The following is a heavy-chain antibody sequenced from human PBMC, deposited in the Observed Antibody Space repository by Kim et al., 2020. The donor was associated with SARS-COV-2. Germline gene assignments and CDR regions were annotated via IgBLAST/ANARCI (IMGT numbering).Heavy chain of an antibody. V-gene: IGHV1-69*13. D-gene: IGHD3-10*01. Sequence: SVKVSCKASGGTFSSYAISWVRQAPGQGLEWMGGIIPIFGTANYAQKFQGRVTITADESTSTAYMELSSLRSEDTAVYYCAGLWFRELFPGYYYLDVWGEGATVTLSS. CDR1: GGTFSSYA. CDR2: IIPIFGTA. J-gene: IGHJ6*03. CDR3: AGLWFRELFPGYYYLDV.